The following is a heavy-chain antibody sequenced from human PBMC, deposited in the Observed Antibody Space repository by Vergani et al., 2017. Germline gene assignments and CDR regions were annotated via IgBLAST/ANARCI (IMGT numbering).Heavy chain of an antibody. Sequence: EVQLVESGGVVVQPGGSLRLSCAASGFTFDDYAMHWVRQAPGKGLEWVSYISSSSSTIYYAESVKGRFTISRDNAKNSLYLQMNSLRAEDTAVYYCAREIGQLWLGTEAFDIWGQGTMVTVSS. CDR1: GFTFDDYA. J-gene: IGHJ3*02. D-gene: IGHD5-18*01. CDR3: AREIGQLWLGTEAFDI. V-gene: IGHV3-48*01. CDR2: ISSSSSTI.